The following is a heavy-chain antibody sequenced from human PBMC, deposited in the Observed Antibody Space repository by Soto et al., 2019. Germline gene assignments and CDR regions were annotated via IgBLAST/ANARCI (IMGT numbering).Heavy chain of an antibody. CDR2: IYYSGST. J-gene: IGHJ6*02. V-gene: IGHV4-39*01. CDR3: ARQSDDYYYYGMDV. CDR1: GGSISSSSYY. Sequence: QLQLQESGPGLVKPSETLSLTCTVSGGSISSSSYYWGWIRQPPGKGLEWIGSIYYSGSTYYNPSLKSRVTISVDTFKNQFSLKLSSVTAADTAVYYCARQSDDYYYYGMDVWGQGTTVTVSS.